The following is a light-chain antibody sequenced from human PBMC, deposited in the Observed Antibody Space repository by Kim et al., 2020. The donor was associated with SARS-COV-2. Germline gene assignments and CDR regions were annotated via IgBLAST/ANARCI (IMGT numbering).Light chain of an antibody. CDR1: QAAGINV. CDR2: GAS. CDR3: QQFSAAPNKYT. Sequence: PGERATPSGKTSQAAGINVLAWYQVKPGQAPRLLTYGASNRATGIPDRFSAGGSGTDFTLTINRLGPEDSAVYYCQQFSAAPNKYTFGPGTKLEI. V-gene: IGKV3-20*01. J-gene: IGKJ2*01.